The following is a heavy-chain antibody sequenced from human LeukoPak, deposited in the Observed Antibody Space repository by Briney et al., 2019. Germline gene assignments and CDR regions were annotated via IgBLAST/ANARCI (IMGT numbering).Heavy chain of an antibody. J-gene: IGHJ5*02. CDR1: GGSISSSGYY. CDR2: MYYSGST. D-gene: IGHD1-14*01. V-gene: IGHV4-39*07. CDR3: ARREKPRYTSTRNREPYNWFDP. Sequence: SETLSLTCTVSGGSISSSGYYWGWIRQPPGKGLEWIGGMYYSGSTYYNPSLKSRVTISVDTSKNQFSLKLSSVTAADTAVYYCARREKPRYTSTRNREPYNWFDPWGQGTLVTVSS.